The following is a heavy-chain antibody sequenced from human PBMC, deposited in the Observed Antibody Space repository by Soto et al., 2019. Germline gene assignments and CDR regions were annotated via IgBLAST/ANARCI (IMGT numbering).Heavy chain of an antibody. CDR3: AKLPMLRGVDNYFAP. J-gene: IGHJ5*02. CDR2: ISSSSSTI. V-gene: IGHV3-48*02. D-gene: IGHD3-10*01. CDR1: GYTFSSYS. Sequence: EVQLVESGGGLVQPGGSLRLSCVGSGYTFSSYSMSWVRQAPGKGLEWIAFISSSSSTITYADSVKGRFTISRDNAKNSAFLQMNSLRHEDTAIYYCAKLPMLRGVDNYFAPWGQGTLVTVSS.